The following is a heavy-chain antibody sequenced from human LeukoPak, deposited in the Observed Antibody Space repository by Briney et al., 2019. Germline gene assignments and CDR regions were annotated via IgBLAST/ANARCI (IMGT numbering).Heavy chain of an antibody. D-gene: IGHD6-6*01. CDR2: IYPGDSDT. CDR3: ARLMGRASSSKGNIDY. Sequence: GASLKISFKGSGSRFTSYWIGWVRQMPGKGLEWMGIIYPGDSDTRYSPSFQGQVTISADKSISTAYLQWSSLKASDTAMYYCARLMGRASSSKGNIDYWGQGTLVTVSS. J-gene: IGHJ4*02. V-gene: IGHV5-51*01. CDR1: GSRFTSYW.